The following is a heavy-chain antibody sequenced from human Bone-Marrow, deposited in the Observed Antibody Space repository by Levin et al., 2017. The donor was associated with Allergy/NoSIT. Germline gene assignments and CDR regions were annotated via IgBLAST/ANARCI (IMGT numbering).Heavy chain of an antibody. Sequence: SETLSLTCTVSDSSVSSGYYWACIRQSPGKGLEWIASIYHDGGTTYYNPSLKSRVSISIDRSRNQFSLRLSSVTAADTAVYYCTRDRGAGTEGFDFWGQGSLVTVSS. D-gene: IGHD6-19*01. CDR3: TRDRGAGTEGFDF. CDR2: IYHDGGTT. J-gene: IGHJ4*02. CDR1: DSSVSSGYY. V-gene: IGHV4-38-2*02.